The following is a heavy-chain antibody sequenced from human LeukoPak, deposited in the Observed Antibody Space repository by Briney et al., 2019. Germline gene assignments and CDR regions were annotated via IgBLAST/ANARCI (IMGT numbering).Heavy chain of an antibody. CDR2: IYYSGST. CDR3: ARTQWLGSIDY. CDR1: GGSISSSSYY. J-gene: IGHJ4*02. Sequence: SETLSLTCTVSGGSISSSSYYWGWIRQPPGKGLEWIGSIYYSGSTYYNPSLKSRVTISVDTSKNQFSLKLSSVTAVDTAVYYCARTQWLGSIDYWGQGTLVTVSS. D-gene: IGHD6-19*01. V-gene: IGHV4-39*01.